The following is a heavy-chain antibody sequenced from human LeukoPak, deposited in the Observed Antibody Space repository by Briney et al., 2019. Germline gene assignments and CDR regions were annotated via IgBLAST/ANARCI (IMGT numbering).Heavy chain of an antibody. Sequence: ASVKVSCKASGGTFSSYAISWVRQAPGQGLEWMGGIIPIFGTANYAQKFQGRVTITADESTSTAYMELSSLRSGDTAVYYCARSREQQLYAFDIWGQGTMVTVSS. V-gene: IGHV1-69*13. J-gene: IGHJ3*02. CDR1: GGTFSSYA. D-gene: IGHD6-13*01. CDR2: IIPIFGTA. CDR3: ARSREQQLYAFDI.